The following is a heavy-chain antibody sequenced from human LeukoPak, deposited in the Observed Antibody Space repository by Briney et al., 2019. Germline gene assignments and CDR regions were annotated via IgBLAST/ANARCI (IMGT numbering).Heavy chain of an antibody. Sequence: GGSLRLSCAASGFTFSSYGMHWVRQAPGKGLEWVAVIWYDGSNKYYADSVKGRFTISRDNSKNTLYLQMNSLRAEDTAVYYCARLHVEIATGIAFDIWGQGTMVTVSS. V-gene: IGHV3-33*01. CDR3: ARLHVEIATGIAFDI. CDR1: GFTFSSYG. CDR2: IWYDGSNK. D-gene: IGHD5-24*01. J-gene: IGHJ3*02.